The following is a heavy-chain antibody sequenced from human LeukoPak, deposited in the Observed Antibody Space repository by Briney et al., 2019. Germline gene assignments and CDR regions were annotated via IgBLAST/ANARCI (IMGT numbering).Heavy chain of an antibody. Sequence: ASVKVSCKVSGYTLTELSMHWVRQAPGKGLEWMGGFDPEDGETIYAQKFQGRVTMTEDTSTGTAYMELSSLRSEDTAVYYCARVDEGYCSGGSCYYFDYWGQGTLVTVSS. J-gene: IGHJ4*02. CDR2: FDPEDGET. V-gene: IGHV1-24*01. D-gene: IGHD2-15*01. CDR1: GYTLTELS. CDR3: ARVDEGYCSGGSCYYFDY.